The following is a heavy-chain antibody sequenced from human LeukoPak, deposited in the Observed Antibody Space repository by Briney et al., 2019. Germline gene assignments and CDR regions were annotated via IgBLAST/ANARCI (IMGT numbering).Heavy chain of an antibody. Sequence: GGSVSLSCAASGFIFSSYAMLWARHAPGKGLECVAVISYDGCNKFYAHSVEGLFTISRDNSKNTLYLQMNSLRAEDTDVYYCARDGDSSGWYYYCGMDVWGQGTTVTVSS. CDR1: GFIFSSYA. CDR3: ARDGDSSGWYYYCGMDV. V-gene: IGHV3-30-3*01. D-gene: IGHD6-19*01. CDR2: ISYDGCNK. J-gene: IGHJ6*02.